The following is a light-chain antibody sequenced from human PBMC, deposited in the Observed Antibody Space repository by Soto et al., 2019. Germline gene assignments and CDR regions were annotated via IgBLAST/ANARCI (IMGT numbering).Light chain of an antibody. Sequence: QSALTQPASVSGSPGQSITISCTGTSSDVGGYNYVSWYQQHPGKAPKLMIYEVSNRPSGVSNRFSGSKSANTASLTISGLQGEDEADCFCSSYGSTSTRYVFGTGTKLTVL. J-gene: IGLJ1*01. CDR1: SSDVGGYNY. CDR3: SSYGSTSTRYV. CDR2: EVS. V-gene: IGLV2-14*01.